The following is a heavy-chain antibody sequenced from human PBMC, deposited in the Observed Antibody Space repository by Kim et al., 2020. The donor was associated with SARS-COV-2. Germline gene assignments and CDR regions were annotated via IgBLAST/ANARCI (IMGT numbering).Heavy chain of an antibody. J-gene: IGHJ6*03. D-gene: IGHD4-4*01. V-gene: IGHV3-30-3*01. CDR1: GFTFSSYA. CDR2: ISYDGSNK. Sequence: GGSLRLSCAASGFTFSSYAMHWVRQAPGKGLEWVAVISYDGSNKYYADSVKGRFTISRDNSKNTLYLQMNSLRAEDTAVYYCASRGYSNWGYYMDVWGKG. CDR3: ASRGYSNWGYYMDV.